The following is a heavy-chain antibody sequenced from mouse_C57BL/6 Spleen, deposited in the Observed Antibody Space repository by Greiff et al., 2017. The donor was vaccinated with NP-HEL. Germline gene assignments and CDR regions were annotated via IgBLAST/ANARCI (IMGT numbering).Heavy chain of an antibody. Sequence: EVQRVESGPGMVKPSQSLSLTCTVTGYSITSGYDWHWIRHFPGNKLEWMGYISYSGSTNYNPSLKSRISITHDTSKNHFFLKLNSVTTEDTATYYCARAGGITTVVADWYFDVWGTGTTVTVSS. D-gene: IGHD1-1*01. V-gene: IGHV3-1*01. CDR1: GYSITSGYD. CDR2: ISYSGST. CDR3: ARAGGITTVVADWYFDV. J-gene: IGHJ1*03.